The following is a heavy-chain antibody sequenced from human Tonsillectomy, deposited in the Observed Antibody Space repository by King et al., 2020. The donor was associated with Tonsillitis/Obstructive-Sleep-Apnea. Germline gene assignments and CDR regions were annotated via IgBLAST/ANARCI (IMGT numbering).Heavy chain of an antibody. CDR1: GFSLNTSGVG. D-gene: IGHD2-2*02. CDR2: IYWDDDK. V-gene: IGHV2-5*02. Sequence: TLKESGPTLVKPPQTLTLTCTFSGFSLNTSGVGVGWIRQPPGKALEWLAVIYWDDDKRYSPSLKNRLTITKDTSKNQVVLTMTNMDPVDTATYYCAHQGYCSSTTCYIGKIDWFDPWGQGTLVTVSS. J-gene: IGHJ5*02. CDR3: AHQGYCSSTTCYIGKIDWFDP.